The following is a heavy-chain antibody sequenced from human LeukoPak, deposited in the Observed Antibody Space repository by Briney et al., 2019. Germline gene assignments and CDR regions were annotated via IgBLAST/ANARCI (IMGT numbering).Heavy chain of an antibody. J-gene: IGHJ6*02. D-gene: IGHD2-15*01. V-gene: IGHV4-59*12. CDR3: ARDICSGGSCSVYYYGMDV. Sequence: SETLSLTCTVSGGSISSYYWSWIRQPPGKGLEWIGYIYYSGSTNYNPSLKSRVTISVDTSKNQFSLKLSSVTAADTAVYYCARDICSGGSCSVYYYGMDVWGQGTTVTVSS. CDR2: IYYSGST. CDR1: GGSISSYY.